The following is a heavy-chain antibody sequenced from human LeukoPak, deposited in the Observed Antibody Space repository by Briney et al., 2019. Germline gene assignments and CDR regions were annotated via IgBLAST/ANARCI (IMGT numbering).Heavy chain of an antibody. CDR2: ISWNSGRI. J-gene: IGHJ5*02. CDR1: GFTFDDYA. V-gene: IGHV3-9*01. CDR3: GKGHSSGYSNWFDP. D-gene: IGHD3-22*01. Sequence: PGRSLRLSCAAPGFTFDDYAMHRVRPAPGKGLEWVSGISWNSGRIGYADSVKGRFTLSRDNATNSLYLHMNSLRAEDTALYYCGKGHSSGYSNWFDPWGQGTLVTVSS.